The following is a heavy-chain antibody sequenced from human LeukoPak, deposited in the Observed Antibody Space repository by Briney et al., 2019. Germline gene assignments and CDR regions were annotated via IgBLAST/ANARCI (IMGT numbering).Heavy chain of an antibody. CDR2: IYTSGST. J-gene: IGHJ4*02. D-gene: IGHD3-10*01. V-gene: IGHV4-4*07. CDR3: ARDRSGSYLPVYYFDY. Sequence: SETLSLTCTVSGGSISSYYWSWIRQPAGKGLEWIGRIYTSGSTNYNPSLKSRVTMSVDTSKNQFSLKLSSVTAADTAVYYCARDRSGSYLPVYYFDYWGQGTLVTVSS. CDR1: GGSISSYY.